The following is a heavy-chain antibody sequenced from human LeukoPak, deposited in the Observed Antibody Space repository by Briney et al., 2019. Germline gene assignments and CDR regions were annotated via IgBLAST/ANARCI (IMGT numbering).Heavy chain of an antibody. CDR1: GGSISSYY. D-gene: IGHD6-13*01. CDR2: IYYSGST. J-gene: IGHJ5*02. Sequence: PSETLSLTCTVSGGSISSYYWSWLRQPPGKGLEWIGYIYYSGSTNYNPSLKSRVSISVDTSKNQFSLKLRSVTAADTAVYYCAREYSSSSPFDPWGQGTLVTVSS. V-gene: IGHV4-59*01. CDR3: AREYSSSSPFDP.